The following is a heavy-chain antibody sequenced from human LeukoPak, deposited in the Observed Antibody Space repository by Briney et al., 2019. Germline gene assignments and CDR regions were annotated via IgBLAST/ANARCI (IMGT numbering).Heavy chain of an antibody. J-gene: IGHJ2*01. CDR1: GGSISSYY. CDR3: ARASRHWYIDL. V-gene: IGHV4-59*01. Sequence: KPSETLSLTCTVSGGSISSYYWSWIRQSPGKGLEWFGCIYYSGSTNYNPSLKSRVTISVDTSKNQFSLKLRSVTAADTAVYYCARASRHWYIDLWGRGTLVTVSS. CDR2: IYYSGST.